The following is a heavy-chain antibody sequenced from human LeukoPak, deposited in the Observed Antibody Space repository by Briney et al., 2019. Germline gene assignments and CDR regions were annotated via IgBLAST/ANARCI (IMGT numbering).Heavy chain of an antibody. J-gene: IGHJ4*02. Sequence: SETLSLTCAVYGGSFSGYYWSWIRQPPGKGLEWIGEINHSGSTNYNPSLKSRVTISVDTSKNQFSLKLSSVTAADTAVYYCARVELSLRYFDYWGQGTLVTVSS. CDR1: GGSFSGYY. CDR2: INHSGST. CDR3: ARVELSLRYFDY. V-gene: IGHV4-34*01. D-gene: IGHD3-16*02.